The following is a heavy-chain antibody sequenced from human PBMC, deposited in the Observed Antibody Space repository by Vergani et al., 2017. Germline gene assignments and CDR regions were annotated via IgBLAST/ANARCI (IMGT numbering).Heavy chain of an antibody. CDR2: INHSGST. J-gene: IGHJ2*01. Sequence: QVQLQQWGAGLLKPSETLSLTCAVYGGSFSGYYWSWIRQPPGKGLEWIGEINHSGSTNYNPSLKSRVTISVDTSKNQFSLKLSSVTAADTAVYYCAGKKXPYCSGGSCYGSYWYFDLWGRGTLVTVSS. V-gene: IGHV4-34*01. CDR3: AGKKXPYCSGGSCYGSYWYFDL. CDR1: GGSFSGYY. D-gene: IGHD2-15*01.